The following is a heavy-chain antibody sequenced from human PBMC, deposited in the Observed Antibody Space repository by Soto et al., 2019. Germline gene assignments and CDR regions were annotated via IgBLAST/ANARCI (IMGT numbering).Heavy chain of an antibody. CDR3: ARPRYYSPRIVP. D-gene: IGHD3-10*01. J-gene: IGHJ5*02. Sequence: PGGSLRLSCAASGFTFSSSWMAWVRQAPGKGLEWVANIKRDGSENYYVDSVKGRFTISRDNARNSLYLQMNSLRAADAAVYYCARPRYYSPRIVPWGPGPRVTVSS. CDR1: GFTFSSSW. V-gene: IGHV3-7*02. CDR2: IKRDGSEN.